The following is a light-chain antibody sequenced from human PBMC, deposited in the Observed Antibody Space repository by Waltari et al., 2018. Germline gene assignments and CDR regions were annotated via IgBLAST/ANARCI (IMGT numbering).Light chain of an antibody. Sequence: QSVLTQPPSVSAAPGQRVTISCSGSASDIGNNDVSWYQQLPGTAPKLIIYEGSKRPAGIPGRFSGSRSGTSGTLDIIGLQMGDEGDYYGGTWSSSLNVVLFGGGTKLTVL. J-gene: IGLJ2*01. CDR1: ASDIGNND. CDR3: GTWSSSLNVVL. CDR2: EGS. V-gene: IGLV1-51*01.